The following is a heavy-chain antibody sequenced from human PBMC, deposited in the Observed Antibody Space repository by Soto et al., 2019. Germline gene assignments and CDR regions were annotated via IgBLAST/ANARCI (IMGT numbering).Heavy chain of an antibody. J-gene: IGHJ4*02. CDR1: GYTFTGYY. D-gene: IGHD3-10*01. Sequence: GASVKVSCKASGYTFTGYYMHWVRQAPGQGLEWMGWINPNSGGPNYAQKFQGRVTMTRDTSISTAYMELSRLRSDDTAVYYCAREGNMVRGVILNPFDYWGQGTLVTVSS. V-gene: IGHV1-2*02. CDR2: INPNSGGP. CDR3: AREGNMVRGVILNPFDY.